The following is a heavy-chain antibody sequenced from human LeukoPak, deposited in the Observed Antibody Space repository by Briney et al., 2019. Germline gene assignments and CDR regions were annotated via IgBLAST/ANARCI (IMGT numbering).Heavy chain of an antibody. D-gene: IGHD3-16*01. Sequence: GSLRLSCAASGINFSRFGVGSVRPAAWQGLAFVSTITGSGDSTYYADSVKGRFTISRDNSKNTLYLQMNSLRAEDTAVYYCARGLIEDRYYYYMDVWGKGTTVTISS. V-gene: IGHV3-23*01. J-gene: IGHJ6*03. CDR1: GINFSRFG. CDR3: ARGLIEDRYYYYMDV. CDR2: ITGSGDST.